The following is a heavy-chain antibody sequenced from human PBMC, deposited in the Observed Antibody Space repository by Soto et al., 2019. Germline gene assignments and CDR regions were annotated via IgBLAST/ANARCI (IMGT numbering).Heavy chain of an antibody. Sequence: PSETLSLTCAVYGGSFSGYYWSWIRQPPGKRLEWIGEINHSGSTNYNPSLKSRVTISVDTSKNQFSLKLSSVTAADTAVYYCARQGYSYAPDYWGQGTLVTVSS. D-gene: IGHD5-18*01. CDR2: INHSGST. CDR1: GGSFSGYY. CDR3: ARQGYSYAPDY. V-gene: IGHV4-34*01. J-gene: IGHJ4*02.